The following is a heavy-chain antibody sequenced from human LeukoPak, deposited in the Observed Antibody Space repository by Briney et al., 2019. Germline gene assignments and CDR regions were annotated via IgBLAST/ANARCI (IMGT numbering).Heavy chain of an antibody. D-gene: IGHD3-9*01. V-gene: IGHV3-11*04. J-gene: IGHJ4*02. CDR2: ISSSGSTI. CDR3: ARIEVKAYYDILTGYYNGY. Sequence: LSLTCAVYGGSFSGYYWSWIRQPPGKGLEWVSYISSSGSTIYYADSVKGRFTISRDNAKNSLYLQMNSLRAEDTAVYYCARIEVKAYYDILTGYYNGYWGQGTLVTVSS. CDR1: GGSFSGYY.